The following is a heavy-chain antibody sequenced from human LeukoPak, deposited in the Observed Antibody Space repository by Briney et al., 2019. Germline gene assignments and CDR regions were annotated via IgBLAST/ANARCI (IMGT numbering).Heavy chain of an antibody. CDR1: GFTFSSYA. Sequence: GGSLRLSCAASGFTFSSYAMSWVRQAPGKGPEWVSVISGSGGSTYYADSVRGRFTISRDNFENTLYLQVNSLRDEDTAVYYCAKDYYYDSSGYYSTRLDYWGQGTLVTVSS. V-gene: IGHV3-23*01. CDR3: AKDYYYDSSGYYSTRLDY. CDR2: ISGSGGST. J-gene: IGHJ4*02. D-gene: IGHD3-22*01.